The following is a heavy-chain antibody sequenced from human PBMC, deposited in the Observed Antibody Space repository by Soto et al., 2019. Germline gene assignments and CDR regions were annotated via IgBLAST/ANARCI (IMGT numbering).Heavy chain of an antibody. D-gene: IGHD3-22*01. CDR1: GGSVSSGSYY. CDR2: IYYSGST. V-gene: IGHV4-61*01. CDR3: ARDQVSYDSSGYSPL. J-gene: IGHJ3*01. Sequence: SETLSLTCTVSGGSVSSGSYYWSWIRQPPGKGLEWIGYIYYSGSTNYNPSLTSRVTISVDTSKNQFSLKLSSVTAADTAVYYCARDQVSYDSSGYSPLWGQGTMVAVSS.